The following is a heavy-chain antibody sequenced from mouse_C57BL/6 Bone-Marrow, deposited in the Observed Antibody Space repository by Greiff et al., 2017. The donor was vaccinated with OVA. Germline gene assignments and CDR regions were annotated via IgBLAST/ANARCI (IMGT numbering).Heavy chain of an antibody. CDR3: ARALLRSYWYFDV. Sequence: VQLQQSGPELVKPGASVKISCKASGYTFTDYYMNWVKQSHGKSLEWIGDINPNNGGTSYNQKFKGKATLTVDKSSSTAYMELRSLTSEDSVVYYCARALLRSYWYFDVWGTGTTVTVSS. CDR1: GYTFTDYY. V-gene: IGHV1-26*01. D-gene: IGHD1-2*01. CDR2: INPNNGGT. J-gene: IGHJ1*03.